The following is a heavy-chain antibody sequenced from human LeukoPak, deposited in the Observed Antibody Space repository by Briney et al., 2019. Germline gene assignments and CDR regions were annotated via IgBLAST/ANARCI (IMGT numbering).Heavy chain of an antibody. D-gene: IGHD6-19*01. V-gene: IGHV3-20*04. CDR1: GFAFDDYG. CDR2: INWNGGST. CDR3: ARDPTPGSGWYSAYYYYMDV. J-gene: IGHJ6*03. Sequence: GGSLRLSCAASGFAFDDYGVSWVRQAPGKGLEWVSGINWNGGSTGYADSVKGRFTISRDNAKNSLYLQMNSLRAVDTALYYCARDPTPGSGWYSAYYYYMDVWGKGTTVTVSS.